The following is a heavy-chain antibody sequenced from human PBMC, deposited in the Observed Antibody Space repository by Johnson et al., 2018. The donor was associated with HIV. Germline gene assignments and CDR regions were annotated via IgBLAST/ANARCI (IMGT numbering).Heavy chain of an antibody. V-gene: IGHV3-9*01. J-gene: IGHJ3*02. CDR1: GFTFDDYA. CDR2: ISWDGGST. Sequence: VQLVESGGGLVQPGRSLRLSCVASGFTFDDYAMHWVRQAPGKGLEWVSLISWDGGSTYYADSVKGRFTISRDNAKNSLYVQMNSLRGEDTALYYCARVHPAVAGNDAFDIWGQGTMVTVSS. D-gene: IGHD6-19*01. CDR3: ARVHPAVAGNDAFDI.